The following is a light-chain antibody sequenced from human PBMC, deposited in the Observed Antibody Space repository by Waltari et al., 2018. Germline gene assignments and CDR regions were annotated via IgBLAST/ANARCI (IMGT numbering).Light chain of an antibody. CDR3: LSRDTSSTRL. Sequence: SSELTQDPAVSVALGQTVRITCQGESPRRYSASWYQQRPGQAPILVLYGQDNRPSGIPDRFSGSTSGNTASLTITGAQAEDEADYYCLSRDTSSTRLFGGGTRLTV. V-gene: IGLV3-19*01. CDR2: GQD. J-gene: IGLJ2*01. CDR1: SPRRYS.